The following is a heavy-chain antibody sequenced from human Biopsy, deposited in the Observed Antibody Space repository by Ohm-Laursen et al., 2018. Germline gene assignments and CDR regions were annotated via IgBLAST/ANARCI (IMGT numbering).Heavy chain of an antibody. Sequence: PSGTLSLTCTVSGGSVSSGGFYWSWIRQHPGKGLEWIGYIYYSGTTYYNPSLKSLVTISVDTSKNQFSPKLNSVTAADTAVYYCARRPYGGTRYWYFDLWGRGTLVTVSS. CDR3: ARRPYGGTRYWYFDL. CDR1: GGSVSSGGFY. D-gene: IGHD4-23*01. CDR2: IYYSGTT. J-gene: IGHJ2*01. V-gene: IGHV4-31*01.